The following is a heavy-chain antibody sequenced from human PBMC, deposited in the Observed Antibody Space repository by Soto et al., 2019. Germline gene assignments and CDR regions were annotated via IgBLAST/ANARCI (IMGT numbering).Heavy chain of an antibody. CDR2: VNSDGSNT. CDR3: GRGGDYGSGRVDY. CDR1: GFSLSRYW. D-gene: IGHD3-10*01. V-gene: IGHV3-74*01. Sequence: EVQLVESGGGSVQPGGSLRLSCAASGFSLSRYWMHWVRQAPGKGLVWVSRVNSDGSNTIYADSVKGRFTISRDNAKNTLYLQMNSLRVEDTAMYYCGRGGDYGSGRVDYWGQGTLVTVSS. J-gene: IGHJ4*02.